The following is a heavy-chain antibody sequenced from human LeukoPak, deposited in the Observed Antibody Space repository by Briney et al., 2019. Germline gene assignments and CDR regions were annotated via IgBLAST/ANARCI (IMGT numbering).Heavy chain of an antibody. CDR3: ARQSSIWNDGTNTDFNS. CDR2: ISSSGFIM. Sequence: PGGSLRLSCAASGFTFSSYSMNWVRQAPGQGLEWVSYISSSGFIMYYADSVEGRFTISRDNAKNSLYLQMNSLRVEDTAVYFCARQSSIWNDGTNTDFNSWGQGTLVTVSS. V-gene: IGHV3-48*04. D-gene: IGHD1-1*01. J-gene: IGHJ4*02. CDR1: GFTFSSYS.